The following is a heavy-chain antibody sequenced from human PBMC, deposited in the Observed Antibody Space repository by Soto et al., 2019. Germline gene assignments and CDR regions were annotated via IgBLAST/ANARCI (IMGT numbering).Heavy chain of an antibody. D-gene: IGHD5-18*01. V-gene: IGHV4-30-2*01. Sequence: SETLSLTCAVSGGSISSGGYSWSWTRQPPGKGLEWIGYIYHSGGTYYNPSLKSRVTISVDRSKNQFSLKLSSVTAADTAVYYCARDRYSYGFSNWFDPWGQGTLVTVSS. CDR1: GGSISSGGYS. CDR3: ARDRYSYGFSNWFDP. CDR2: IYHSGGT. J-gene: IGHJ5*02.